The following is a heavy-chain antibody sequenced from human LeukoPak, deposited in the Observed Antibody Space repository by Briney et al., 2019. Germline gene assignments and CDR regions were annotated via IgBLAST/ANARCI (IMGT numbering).Heavy chain of an antibody. CDR3: ASALTPVTPHFHC. J-gene: IGHJ4*02. CDR2: IYTDGTSA. V-gene: IGHV3-74*01. Sequence: QSGGSLRLSCAASGFTFSSYWMHWVRHPPGKGLVWVSHIYTDGTSAPYADSVKGRFTISRDNAKNTVYLQMNSLRVEDTGVYYCASALTPVTPHFHCWGQGTLVTVSS. D-gene: IGHD4-17*01. CDR1: GFTFSSYW.